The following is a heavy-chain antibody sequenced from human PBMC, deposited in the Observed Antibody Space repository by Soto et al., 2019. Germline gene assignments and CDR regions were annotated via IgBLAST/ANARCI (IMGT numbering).Heavy chain of an antibody. D-gene: IGHD6-13*01. CDR2: IGYDGSNK. Sequence: GGALTLSCAASGFTFSSYGMHWVRQARGRGLEGGAVIGYDGSNKYYADSVKGRFTISRHNSKNTLYLQMNSLRAQATAVYYCARDIAPAGGYYYYGMDVWGQGTTVTVSS. CDR1: GFTFSSYG. V-gene: IGHV3-33*01. J-gene: IGHJ6*02. CDR3: ARDIAPAGGYYYYGMDV.